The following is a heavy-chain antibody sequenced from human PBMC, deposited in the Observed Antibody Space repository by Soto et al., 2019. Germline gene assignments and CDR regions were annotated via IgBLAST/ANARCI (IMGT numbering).Heavy chain of an antibody. V-gene: IGHV4-39*01. CDR1: DDSINSDKYY. CDR3: ARLEGLATISYYFDF. D-gene: IGHD3-9*01. J-gene: IGHJ4*02. Sequence: QLQLQESGPGLVKPSETLSLTCSVSDDSINSDKYYWGWIRQPPGKGLEWIGSIYYRGNAYYNPSLHTRVTISLDKSKSPFPLKLNSVNTADSAVYFCARLEGLATISYYFDFWGPGALVTVSS. CDR2: IYYRGNA.